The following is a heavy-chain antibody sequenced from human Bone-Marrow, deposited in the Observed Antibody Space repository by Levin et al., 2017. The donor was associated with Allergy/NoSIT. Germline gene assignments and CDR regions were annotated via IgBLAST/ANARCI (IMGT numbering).Heavy chain of an antibody. D-gene: IGHD3-10*01. V-gene: IGHV3-33*01. CDR1: GFSFSSYG. Sequence: SCAASGFSFSSYGLHWVRQAPGKGLEWVAVIWYDGSNKYYADSVKGRFTISRDNSKNTLYLQMNSLGAEDTAIYYCARDGSGGGWRYFDYWGQGVLVTVSS. CDR2: IWYDGSNK. J-gene: IGHJ4*02. CDR3: ARDGSGGGWRYFDY.